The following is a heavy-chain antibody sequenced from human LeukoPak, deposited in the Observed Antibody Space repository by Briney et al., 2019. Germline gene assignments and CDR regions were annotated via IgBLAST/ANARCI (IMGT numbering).Heavy chain of an antibody. V-gene: IGHV3-48*03. D-gene: IGHD3-16*01. Sequence: PGGSLRLSCAASEFTFSSYEMNWVRQAPGKGLEWVSYISSSGSTIYYADSVKGRFTISRDNAKNSLYLQMNSLRAEDTAVYYCARGDSYVLDYWGQGTLVTVSS. J-gene: IGHJ4*02. CDR1: EFTFSSYE. CDR2: ISSSGSTI. CDR3: ARGDSYVLDY.